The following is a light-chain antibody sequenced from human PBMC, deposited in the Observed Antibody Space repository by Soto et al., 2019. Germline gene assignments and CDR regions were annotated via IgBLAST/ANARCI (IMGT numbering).Light chain of an antibody. V-gene: IGLV1-40*01. CDR2: GNN. CDR3: QSYDSSLSGSV. Sequence: QSVLTQPPSVSGAPGQRVTISCTGSSSNIGAGYGVHWYQQLPGTAPKLLIYGNNNRPSGVPDRFSGSKSGTSASLAITGLHAEDEADYYCQSYDSSLSGSVFGGGTKLTVL. CDR1: SSNIGAGYG. J-gene: IGLJ2*01.